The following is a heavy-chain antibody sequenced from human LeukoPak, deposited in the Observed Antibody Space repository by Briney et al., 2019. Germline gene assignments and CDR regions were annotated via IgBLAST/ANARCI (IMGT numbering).Heavy chain of an antibody. Sequence: PGGSLRLSCAASGFTFSSYSMNWVRQAPGKGLEWVSSISSSSSYIYYADSVKGRFTISRDNAKNSLYLQMNSLRAEDTAVYYCASQQLGNYYYYYMDVWGKGTTVTVSS. J-gene: IGHJ6*03. CDR3: ASQQLGNYYYYYMDV. CDR2: ISSSSSYI. CDR1: GFTFSSYS. V-gene: IGHV3-21*01. D-gene: IGHD6-13*01.